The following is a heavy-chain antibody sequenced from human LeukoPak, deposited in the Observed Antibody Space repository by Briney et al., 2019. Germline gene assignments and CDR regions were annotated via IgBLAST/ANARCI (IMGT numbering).Heavy chain of an antibody. CDR3: ARGDCSGGSCYSFDY. J-gene: IGHJ4*02. V-gene: IGHV4-4*07. Sequence: SETLSLTCTVSGGSISSYYWSWIRQPAGKGLEWIGRTYTSGSTNYNPSLKSRVTMSVDTSKNQFSLKLSSVTAADTAVYYCARGDCSGGSCYSFDYWGQGTLVTVSS. CDR2: TYTSGST. CDR1: GGSISSYY. D-gene: IGHD2-15*01.